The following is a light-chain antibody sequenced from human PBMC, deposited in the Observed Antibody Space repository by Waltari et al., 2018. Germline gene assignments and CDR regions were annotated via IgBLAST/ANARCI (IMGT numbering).Light chain of an antibody. CDR2: AAS. CDR1: QDIGSF. Sequence: IQMTQSPSAMSTSVGDSVTITCRASQDIGSFLAWFQQKPGKVPQRLIFAASSLQNGVPSRFRGSGSGTEVTLTISSPQPEDFATYYCLQYNSWPFTFGPGTNVDIK. V-gene: IGKV1-17*03. CDR3: LQYNSWPFT. J-gene: IGKJ3*01.